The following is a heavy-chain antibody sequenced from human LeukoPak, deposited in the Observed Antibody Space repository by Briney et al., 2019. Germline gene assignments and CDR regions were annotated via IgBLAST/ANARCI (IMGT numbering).Heavy chain of an antibody. D-gene: IGHD6-13*01. CDR3: ARDRGWAGYTYGFYY. Sequence: GASVKVSCKASGGTFSSYAISWVRQAPGQGLEWMGGIIPTFGTANYAQKFQGRVTITADESTSTAYMELSGLRSEDTAVYYCARDRGWAGYTYGFYYWGQGTLVTVSS. CDR1: GGTFSSYA. CDR2: IIPTFGTA. J-gene: IGHJ4*02. V-gene: IGHV1-69*13.